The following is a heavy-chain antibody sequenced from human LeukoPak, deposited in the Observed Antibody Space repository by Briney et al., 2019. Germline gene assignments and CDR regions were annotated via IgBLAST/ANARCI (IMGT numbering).Heavy chain of an antibody. Sequence: ASVKVSCKVSGYTFTSYGISWVRQAPGQGLEWMGWISAYNGNTNYAQKLQGRVTMTTDTSTSTAYMELRSLRSDDTAVYYCARGRQGYCSGGSCSEPDYWGQGTLVTVSS. D-gene: IGHD2-15*01. V-gene: IGHV1-18*01. CDR1: GYTFTSYG. CDR2: ISAYNGNT. CDR3: ARGRQGYCSGGSCSEPDY. J-gene: IGHJ4*02.